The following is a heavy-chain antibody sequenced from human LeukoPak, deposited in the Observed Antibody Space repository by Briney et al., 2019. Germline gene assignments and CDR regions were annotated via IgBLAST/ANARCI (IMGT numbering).Heavy chain of an antibody. CDR3: ARRSRDGYNLEYFQH. Sequence: GESLKISCKGSGYSFTSYWIGWVRQMPGKGLEWMGIIYPGDSDTRYSPSFQGQVTISADKSISTAYLQWSSLKASDTAMYYCARRSRDGYNLEYFQHWGQGTLVTVSS. J-gene: IGHJ1*01. V-gene: IGHV5-51*01. D-gene: IGHD5-24*01. CDR1: GYSFTSYW. CDR2: IYPGDSDT.